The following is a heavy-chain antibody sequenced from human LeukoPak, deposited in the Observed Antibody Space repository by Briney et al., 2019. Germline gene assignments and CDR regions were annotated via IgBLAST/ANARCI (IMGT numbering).Heavy chain of an antibody. Sequence: SETLSLTCTVSGGSISSYYWSWIRQPPGKGLEWIGYIYSSGGTNYNPSLKSRVTISVDTSKNQFSLKLSSVTAADTAVYYCARDPVVDSSGWYDAFDIWGQGTMVTVSS. CDR3: ARDPVVDSSGWYDAFDI. D-gene: IGHD6-19*01. CDR1: GGSISSYY. V-gene: IGHV4-59*01. CDR2: IYSSGGT. J-gene: IGHJ3*02.